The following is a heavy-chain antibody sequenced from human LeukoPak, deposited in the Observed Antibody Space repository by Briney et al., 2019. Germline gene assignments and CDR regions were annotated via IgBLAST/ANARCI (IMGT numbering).Heavy chain of an antibody. D-gene: IGHD3-22*01. CDR2: INPSDGST. J-gene: IGHJ4*02. V-gene: IGHV1-46*01. CDR3: ARDKVFYDSGGTNMGFDY. CDR1: GYTFTSYY. Sequence: GASVKVSRKASGYTFTSYYIHWVRQAPGQGLEWMGIINPSDGSTSYAQKFQGRVTLTRDTSTSTVYMALSSLRSEDTAVYYCARDKVFYDSGGTNMGFDYWGQGTLVTVSS.